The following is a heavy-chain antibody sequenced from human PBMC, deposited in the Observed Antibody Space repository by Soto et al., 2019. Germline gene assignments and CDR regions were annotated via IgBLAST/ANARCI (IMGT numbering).Heavy chain of an antibody. Sequence: SVKVSCKASGGTFSSYAISWVRQAPGQGLEWMGGIIPIFGTANYAQKFQGRVTITADKSTSTAYMELSSLRSEDTAVYYCARVELAVDGTGYYYYGMDVWGQGTTVTVSS. D-gene: IGHD6-19*01. CDR1: GGTFSSYA. V-gene: IGHV1-69*06. CDR3: ARVELAVDGTGYYYYGMDV. CDR2: IIPIFGTA. J-gene: IGHJ6*02.